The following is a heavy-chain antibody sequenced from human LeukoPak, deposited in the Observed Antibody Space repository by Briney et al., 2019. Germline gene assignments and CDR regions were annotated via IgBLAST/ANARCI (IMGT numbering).Heavy chain of an antibody. CDR2: ISWNSGSI. V-gene: IGHV3-9*01. Sequence: PGRSLRLSCAASGFTFDDYAMHWVRQAPGKGLEWVSGISWNSGSIGYADSVKGRFTISRDNAKNSLYLQMNSLRAEDTAVYYCARGYDKFWGQGTLVTVSS. CDR1: GFTFDDYA. D-gene: IGHD3-22*01. CDR3: ARGYDKF. J-gene: IGHJ4*02.